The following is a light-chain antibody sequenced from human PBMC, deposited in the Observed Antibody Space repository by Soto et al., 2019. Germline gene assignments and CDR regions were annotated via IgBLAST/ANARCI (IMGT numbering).Light chain of an antibody. J-gene: IGKJ3*01. CDR1: QTIGTY. Sequence: DIQMTQSPSSLSASVGDRVTITCRASQTIGTYLNWYQQKPGKAPALLIYTASSLQSGVPSRFSGSGSGTNFTLNISSLQPEDFASYYCQQNYNMPRVTFGPGTKVEIK. CDR2: TAS. CDR3: QQNYNMPRVT. V-gene: IGKV1-39*01.